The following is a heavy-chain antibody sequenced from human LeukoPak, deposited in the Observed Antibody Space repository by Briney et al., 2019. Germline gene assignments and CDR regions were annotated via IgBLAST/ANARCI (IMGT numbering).Heavy chain of an antibody. J-gene: IGHJ4*02. CDR3: ARHLRTRGSNALFYY. D-gene: IGHD4-17*01. Sequence: PGESLKISCKGSEYSFTSYWIGWVRQMPGKGLDWMGIIYPGDSGSRYSPSFQGQVTLSADKSISTAYLQWSSLKASDTAIYYCARHLRTRGSNALFYYWGQGTLVTVSS. CDR2: IYPGDSGS. V-gene: IGHV5-51*01. CDR1: EYSFTSYW.